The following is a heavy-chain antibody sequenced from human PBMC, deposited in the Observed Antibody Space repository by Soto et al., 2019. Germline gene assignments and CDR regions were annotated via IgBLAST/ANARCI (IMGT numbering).Heavy chain of an antibody. CDR1: GVTFSSYS. D-gene: IGHD3-22*01. CDR3: ARDLYHDSSGFYDY. CDR2: ISSSSSYI. V-gene: IGHV3-21*01. Sequence: EVHLVESGGGLVKPGGSLRLSCAASGVTFSSYSMNWVRQAPGKGLEWVSSISSSSSYIYYADAVKGRFTISRDNAKNSLYLQMNSLRAEDTAVYYCARDLYHDSSGFYDYWGQGTLFTVSS. J-gene: IGHJ4*02.